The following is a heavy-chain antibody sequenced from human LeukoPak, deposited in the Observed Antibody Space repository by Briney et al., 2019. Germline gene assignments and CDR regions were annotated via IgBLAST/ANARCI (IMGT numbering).Heavy chain of an antibody. J-gene: IGHJ6*03. V-gene: IGHV1-18*01. CDR1: GYTFTSYG. CDR2: ISAYNGNT. D-gene: IGHD3-3*01. CDR3: ARGYYDFWSGYYYYYMDV. Sequence: GASVKVSCKASGYTFTSYGISWVRQAPGQGLEWMGWISAYNGNTSYAQKLQGRVTMTTDTSTSTAYMELRSLRSDDTAVYYCARGYYDFWSGYYYYYMDVWGKGTTVTVSS.